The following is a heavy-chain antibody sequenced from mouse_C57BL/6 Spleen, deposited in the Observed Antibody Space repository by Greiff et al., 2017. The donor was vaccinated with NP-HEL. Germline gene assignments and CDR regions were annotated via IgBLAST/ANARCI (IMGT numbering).Heavy chain of an antibody. CDR1: GFTFSDYG. V-gene: IGHV5-17*01. D-gene: IGHD3-3*01. CDR3: ARGAGTGDFDY. CDR2: IRSGSSTI. J-gene: IGHJ2*01. Sequence: EVMLVESGGGLVKPGGSLKLSCAASGFTFSDYGMHWVRQAPEKGLEWVAYIRSGSSTIYYADTVKGRFTISRDNAKNTLFLQMTSLRSEDTAMYYGARGAGTGDFDYWGQGTTLTVSS.